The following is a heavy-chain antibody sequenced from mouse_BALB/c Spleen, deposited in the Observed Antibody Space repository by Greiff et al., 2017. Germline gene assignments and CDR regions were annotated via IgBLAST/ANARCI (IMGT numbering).Heavy chain of an antibody. Sequence: QVHVKQSGAELMKPGASVKISCKATGYTFSSYWIEWVKQRPGHGLEWIGEILPGSGSTNYNEKFKGKATFTADTSSNTAYMQLSSLTSEDSAVYYCARSRYYGYDGAWFAYWGQGTLVTVSA. V-gene: IGHV1-9*01. D-gene: IGHD2-2*01. CDR2: ILPGSGST. CDR3: ARSRYYGYDGAWFAY. J-gene: IGHJ3*01. CDR1: GYTFSSYW.